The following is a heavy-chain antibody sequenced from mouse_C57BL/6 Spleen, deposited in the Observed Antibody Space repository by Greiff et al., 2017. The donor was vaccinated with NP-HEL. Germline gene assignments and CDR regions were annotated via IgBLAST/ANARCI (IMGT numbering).Heavy chain of an antibody. V-gene: IGHV5-17*01. CDR1: GFTFSDYG. D-gene: IGHD4-1*01. J-gene: IGHJ1*03. CDR2: ISSGSSTI. Sequence: EVKVVESGGGLVKPGGSLKLSCAASGFTFSDYGMHWVRQAPEKGLEWVAYISSGSSTIYYADTVKGRFTISRDNAKNTLFLQMTSLRSEDTAMYYCALNWDVWYFDVWGTGTTVTVSS. CDR3: ALNWDVWYFDV.